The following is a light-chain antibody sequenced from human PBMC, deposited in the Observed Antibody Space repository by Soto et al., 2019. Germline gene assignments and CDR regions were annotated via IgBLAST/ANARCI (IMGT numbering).Light chain of an antibody. V-gene: IGLV2-14*01. CDR1: SSDIGAYYY. CDR3: SSYTSSSTPYV. CDR2: DVT. J-gene: IGLJ1*01. Sequence: QSVLTQPASVSGSPGQSITISCTGSSSDIGAYYYVSWYQQRPVKAPKLMIFDVTNRPSGVSDRFSGSKSGNTASLTISGLQTEDEADYYCSSYTSSSTPYVFGTGTKLTVL.